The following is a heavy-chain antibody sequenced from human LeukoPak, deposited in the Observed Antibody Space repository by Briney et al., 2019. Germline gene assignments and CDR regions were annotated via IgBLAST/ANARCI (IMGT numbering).Heavy chain of an antibody. Sequence: PGGSLRLSCAASGFTFSNYALSWVRQAPGKGLEWVSAISGSGDSTFYADSLRGRFTISRDNSKNTLYLQMNNLRAEDTAVYYCAKGMLFSGIAAAEFWGQGILVTVSS. D-gene: IGHD6-13*01. CDR3: AKGMLFSGIAAAEF. J-gene: IGHJ4*02. CDR2: ISGSGDST. V-gene: IGHV3-23*01. CDR1: GFTFSNYA.